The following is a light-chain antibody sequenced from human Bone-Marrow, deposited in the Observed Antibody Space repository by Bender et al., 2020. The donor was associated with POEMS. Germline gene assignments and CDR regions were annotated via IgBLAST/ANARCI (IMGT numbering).Light chain of an antibody. CDR3: SSYTSGSKL. J-gene: IGLJ1*01. Sequence: QSALTQPPSVSGSPGQSVTISCTGTSSDVGGYNYVTWYQQHPGKAPRLMIYDVTNRPSGVSDRFSGSKSGNTASLTISGLQAEDEADYYCSSYTSGSKLFGTGTKVTVL. CDR2: DVT. CDR1: SSDVGGYNY. V-gene: IGLV2-14*01.